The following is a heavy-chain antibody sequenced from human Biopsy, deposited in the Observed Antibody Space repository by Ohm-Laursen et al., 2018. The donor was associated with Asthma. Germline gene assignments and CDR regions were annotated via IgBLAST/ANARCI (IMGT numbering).Heavy chain of an antibody. CDR3: ARVRGAFYESSVKNAFDV. Sequence: GTLSLICTVSGGSIGIYYWGWIRQPPGKGLEYIGYTHYSGTTNTDPSLTGRVTMSVDTSKNQFSLKVTSVTAADTAVYFCARVRGAFYESSVKNAFDVWGQGTMVTVSS. J-gene: IGHJ3*01. V-gene: IGHV4-59*01. CDR1: GGSIGIYY. D-gene: IGHD3-22*01. CDR2: THYSGTT.